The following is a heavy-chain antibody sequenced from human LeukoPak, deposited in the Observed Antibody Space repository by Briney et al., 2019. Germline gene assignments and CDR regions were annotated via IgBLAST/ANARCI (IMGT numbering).Heavy chain of an antibody. J-gene: IGHJ4*02. CDR2: IYYSGST. CDR3: ARHERRRTKLPYYFDY. Sequence: PSETLSLTCTVSGGSISSSSYYWGWIRQPPGKGLEWIGSIYYSGSTYYNPSLKSRVTISVDTSKNQFSLKLSSVTAADTAVYYCARHERRRTKLPYYFDYWGQGTLVTVSS. V-gene: IGHV4-39*01. D-gene: IGHD2-15*01. CDR1: GGSISSSSYY.